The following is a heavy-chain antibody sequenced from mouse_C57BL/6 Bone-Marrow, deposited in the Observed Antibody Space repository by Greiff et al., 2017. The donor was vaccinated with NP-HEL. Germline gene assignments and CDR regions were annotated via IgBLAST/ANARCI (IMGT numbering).Heavy chain of an antibody. CDR1: GYTFTSYW. CDR3: ARSPPRYFDV. V-gene: IGHV1-64*01. Sequence: QVQLQQPGAELVKPGASVKLSCKASGYTFTSYWMHWVKQRPGQGLEWIGMIPPNSGSTNYNEKFKSKATLTVDKSSSTAYMQLSSLTSEDSAVYYCARSPPRYFDVWGTGTTVTVSS. J-gene: IGHJ1*03. CDR2: IPPNSGST.